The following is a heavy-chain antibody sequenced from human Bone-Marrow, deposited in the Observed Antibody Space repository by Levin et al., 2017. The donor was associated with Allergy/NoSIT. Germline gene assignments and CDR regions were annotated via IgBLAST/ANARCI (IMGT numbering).Heavy chain of an antibody. CDR3: VTPNCEGDDCSTMDV. D-gene: IGHD2-21*02. Sequence: SVKVSFPSSFFLFPPSSLPFFLPSPFPGPEWLGGITPISRAPLYAHKFQGRITMTADESTTIAFMELTSLRSDDTAVYYCVTPNCEGDDCSTMDVWGQGTTVIVSS. J-gene: IGHJ6*02. CDR2: ITPISRAP. CDR1: FFLFPPSS. V-gene: IGHV1-69*13.